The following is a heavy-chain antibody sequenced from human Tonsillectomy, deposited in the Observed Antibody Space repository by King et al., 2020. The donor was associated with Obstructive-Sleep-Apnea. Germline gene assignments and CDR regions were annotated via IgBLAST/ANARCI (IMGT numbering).Heavy chain of an antibody. CDR1: GYTFTGYY. CDR3: ARDFGRCWSNSTSSNRCDP. D-gene: IGHD2-2*01. CDR2: INPDSGGT. V-gene: IGHV1-2*02. Sequence: VQLVESGAEVKKPGASVKVSCKTSGYTFTGYYMHWVRQAPGQGLEWMGWINPDSGGTNYAQKFQGRVTMTRDTAISTAYMELSRLRSDDTAVYYCARDFGRCWSNSTSSNRCDPWGQGTLVIVSS. J-gene: IGHJ5*02.